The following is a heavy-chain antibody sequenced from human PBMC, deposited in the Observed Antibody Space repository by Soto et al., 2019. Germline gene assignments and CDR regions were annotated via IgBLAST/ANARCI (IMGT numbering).Heavy chain of an antibody. V-gene: IGHV2-5*02. CDR2: IYGDDDK. CDR3: AHNEGTRKGGHYMSGSYCLNWFDP. J-gene: IGHJ5*02. CDR1: GFSLTTRGLG. Sequence: QITLMESGPTLVKPTETLTLTCTFSGFSLTTRGLGVGSLRQPPGKPLEWLALIYGDDDKRYSPSLTNRLTNTKDSAKNQVVLKMTNMDPVDTATYYCAHNEGTRKGGHYMSGSYCLNWFDPWGQATLVTVSS. D-gene: IGHD3-10*01.